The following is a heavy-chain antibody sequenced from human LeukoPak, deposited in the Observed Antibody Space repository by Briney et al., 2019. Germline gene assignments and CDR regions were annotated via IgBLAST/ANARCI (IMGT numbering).Heavy chain of an antibody. D-gene: IGHD2-2*02. CDR3: AKVTDRQLLYDY. CDR2: ISFSGDNS. Sequence: GGSLRLSCAASGFTFSNAWMTWVRQAPGKGLEWVSLISFSGDNSYYADSVKGRFTISRDNSKNTLSLQMNSLRVEDTAIYYCAKVTDRQLLYDYWGQGTLVTVSS. CDR1: GFTFSNAW. J-gene: IGHJ4*02. V-gene: IGHV3-23*01.